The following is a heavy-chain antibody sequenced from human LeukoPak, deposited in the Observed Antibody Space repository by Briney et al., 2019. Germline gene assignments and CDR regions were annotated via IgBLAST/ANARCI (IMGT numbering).Heavy chain of an antibody. D-gene: IGHD6-19*01. Sequence: GESLKISGKGSGYAFTSYSITWVRQMPGKGLEWMGILYPHDSETRYSPSLQGQVTISADKSISTAYLQWSSLEASDTAIYYCARAFVAGAGYYYGLDVWGQGTTVTVSS. CDR2: LYPHDSET. CDR3: ARAFVAGAGYYYGLDV. J-gene: IGHJ6*02. CDR1: GYAFTSYS. V-gene: IGHV5-51*01.